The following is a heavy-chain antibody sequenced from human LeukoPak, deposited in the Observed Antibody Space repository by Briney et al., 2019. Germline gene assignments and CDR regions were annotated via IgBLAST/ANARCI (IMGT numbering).Heavy chain of an antibody. D-gene: IGHD2-2*01. CDR3: ARLTQGWVCSSTGCSSDV. Sequence: SEILSLTCTVSGASISGSNYYWSWIRQPPGKGLEWIGYIYHSGYTYYNPSLNSRLAISVDTSKNQFSLKLTSVTVADTAVYYCARLTQGWVCSSTGCSSDVWGHGTTVTVSS. J-gene: IGHJ6*02. V-gene: IGHV4-30-4*01. CDR2: IYHSGYT. CDR1: GASISGSNYY.